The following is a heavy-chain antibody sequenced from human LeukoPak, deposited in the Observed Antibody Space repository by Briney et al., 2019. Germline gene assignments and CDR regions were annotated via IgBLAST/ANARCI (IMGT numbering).Heavy chain of an antibody. D-gene: IGHD5-18*01. J-gene: IGHJ4*02. Sequence: TPSETLSLTCTVSGGSISSYYWSWIRQPPGKGLEWIGYIHYSGSANYNPSLKSRVTISLDTSKNQFSLNLMSATAADTAVYYCARRANTAPPYYFDFWGQGTLVTVSS. CDR1: GGSISSYY. CDR3: ARRANTAPPYYFDF. CDR2: IHYSGSA. V-gene: IGHV4-59*01.